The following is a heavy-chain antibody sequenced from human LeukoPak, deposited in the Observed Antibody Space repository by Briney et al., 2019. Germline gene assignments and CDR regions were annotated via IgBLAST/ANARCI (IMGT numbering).Heavy chain of an antibody. CDR1: GGSISSYY. Sequence: SETLSLTCTVSGGSISSYYWSWIRQPAGKGLEWIGRIYTSGSTNYNPSPKSRVTMSVDTSKNQFSPKVSSVTAADTAVYYCASDRGSYNYHFDYWGQGTLVTVSS. CDR2: IYTSGST. CDR3: ASDRGSYNYHFDY. J-gene: IGHJ4*02. D-gene: IGHD3-16*01. V-gene: IGHV4-4*07.